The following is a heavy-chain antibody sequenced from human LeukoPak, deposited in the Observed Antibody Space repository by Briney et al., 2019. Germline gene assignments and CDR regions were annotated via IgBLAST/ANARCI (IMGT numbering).Heavy chain of an antibody. CDR1: GGSISSGGYY. CDR3: ARLQDGAYFQH. D-gene: IGHD1-26*01. CDR2: IYYSGST. Sequence: PSETLSLTCTVSGGSISSGGYYWSWIRQHPGKGLEWIGYIYYSGSTYYNPSLKSRVTISVDTTKNQFSLKLSSVTAADTAVYYCARLQDGAYFQHWGQGTLVTVSS. V-gene: IGHV4-31*03. J-gene: IGHJ1*01.